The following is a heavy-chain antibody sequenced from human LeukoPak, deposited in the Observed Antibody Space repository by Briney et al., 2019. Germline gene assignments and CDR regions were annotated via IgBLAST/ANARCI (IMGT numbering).Heavy chain of an antibody. CDR2: IWQNGYT. Sequence: PSQTLSLTCTVSNDSIASGPYYWSWIRQPPGKGLEWIGYIWQNGYTYYSPSLKSRVTISVDTSKNQFSLKLSSVTAADTAVYYCARESPPSHYYDSSGYYDYWGQGTLVTVSS. CDR1: NDSIASGPYY. J-gene: IGHJ4*02. D-gene: IGHD3-22*01. V-gene: IGHV4-30-2*01. CDR3: ARESPPSHYYDSSGYYDY.